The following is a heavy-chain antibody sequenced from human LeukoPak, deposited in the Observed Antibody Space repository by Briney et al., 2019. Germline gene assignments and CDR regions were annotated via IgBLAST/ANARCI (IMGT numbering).Heavy chain of an antibody. D-gene: IGHD4-17*01. Sequence: GRSLRLSWAASGFTVSSNYMSWVRQAPGKGLEWVSVIYSGGSTYYADSVKGRFTISRDNAKNTLYLQMNSLRAEDTAVYYCARGTSTYGDRHDYWGQGTLVTVSS. CDR1: GFTVSSNY. V-gene: IGHV3-66*01. CDR2: IYSGGST. J-gene: IGHJ4*02. CDR3: ARGTSTYGDRHDY.